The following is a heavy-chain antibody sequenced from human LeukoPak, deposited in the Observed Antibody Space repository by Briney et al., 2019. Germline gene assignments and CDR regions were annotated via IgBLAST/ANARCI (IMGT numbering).Heavy chain of an antibody. V-gene: IGHV4-59*01. CDR2: IYYSGST. D-gene: IGHD3-16*02. CDR1: GGSISSYY. CDR3: AALGPHYVWGSDRSGGAFDI. J-gene: IGHJ3*02. Sequence: PSETLSLTCTVSGGSISSYYWSWIRQPPGKGLEWIGYIYYSGSTNYNPSLKSRVTISVDTSKNQFSLKLSSVTAADTAVYYCAALGPHYVWGSDRSGGAFDIWGQGTMVTVSS.